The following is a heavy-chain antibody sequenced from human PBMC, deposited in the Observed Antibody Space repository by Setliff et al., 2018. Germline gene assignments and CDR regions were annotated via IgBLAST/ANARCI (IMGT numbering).Heavy chain of an antibody. CDR1: GASLRSGSNY. Sequence: SETLSLTCTVSGASLRSGSNYWGWFRQPTGKGLEWVGRIYTDGTTNYNPSLKSRVSISADTSMNHFSLRMTSVSAADTAVYYCAKEHVVISFVTNTHHHYGMDVWGQGTTVTVSS. CDR3: AKEHVVISFVTNTHHHYGMDV. V-gene: IGHV4-61*02. J-gene: IGHJ6*02. D-gene: IGHD3-16*01. CDR2: IYTDGTT.